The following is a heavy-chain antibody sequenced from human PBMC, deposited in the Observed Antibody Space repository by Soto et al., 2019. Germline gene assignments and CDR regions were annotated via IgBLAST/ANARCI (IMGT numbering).Heavy chain of an antibody. D-gene: IGHD6-6*01. CDR3: ARPFPGSSIAARYFDY. V-gene: IGHV4-39*01. CDR1: GGSISSSSYY. CDR2: IYYSGST. Sequence: SETLSLTCTVSGGSISSSSYYWGWIRQPPGKGLEWIGSIYYSGSTYYNPSLKSRVTISVDTSKNQFSLKLSSVTAADTAVYYCARPFPGSSIAARYFDYWGQGTLVTVSS. J-gene: IGHJ4*02.